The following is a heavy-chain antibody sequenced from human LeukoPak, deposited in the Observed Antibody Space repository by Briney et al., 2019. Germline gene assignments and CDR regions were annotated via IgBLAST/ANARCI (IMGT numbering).Heavy chain of an antibody. CDR2: IYYSGST. J-gene: IGHJ4*02. V-gene: IGHV4-39*01. CDR1: GGSISSSSYY. D-gene: IGHD6-13*01. Sequence: SETLSLTCTVSGGSISSSSYYWGWLRQPPGKGLEWIGSIYYSGSTYYNPSLKRRVTISVDTSKNQFSQKLSSVTAADEAVYYCPRRSGNKGVYQYGPATFDYWRQGAMASVSS. CDR3: PRRSGNKGVYQYGPATFDY.